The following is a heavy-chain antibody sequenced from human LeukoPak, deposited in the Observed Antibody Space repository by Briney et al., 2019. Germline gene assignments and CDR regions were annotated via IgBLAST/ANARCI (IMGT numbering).Heavy chain of an antibody. CDR3: ASSLPRITMIVVVITGAFDI. CDR2: IYTSGST. V-gene: IGHV4-4*07. J-gene: IGHJ3*02. D-gene: IGHD3-22*01. CDR1: GGSISSYY. Sequence: SETLSLTCTVSGGSISSYYWSWIRQPAGKGLEWIGRIYTSGSTNYNPSLKSRVTMSVDTSKNQFSLKLSSVTAADTAVYYCASSLPRITMIVVVITGAFDIWGQGTMVTVSS.